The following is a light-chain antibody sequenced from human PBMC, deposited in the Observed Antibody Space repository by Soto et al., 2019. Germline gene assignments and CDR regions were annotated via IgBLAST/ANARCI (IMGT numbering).Light chain of an antibody. CDR2: ASS. CDR3: QLYGISPH. Sequence: EIVLTQSPCTLSLSPGSRPTLSCKTSQSRGSNFLAWYQHPPGQAPRLLIYASSNRATGIPDRFSGSASGTDSTLTINRLEPEDFAVYYCQLYGISPHFGQGTRLEIK. J-gene: IGKJ5*01. V-gene: IGKV3-20*01. CDR1: QSRGSNF.